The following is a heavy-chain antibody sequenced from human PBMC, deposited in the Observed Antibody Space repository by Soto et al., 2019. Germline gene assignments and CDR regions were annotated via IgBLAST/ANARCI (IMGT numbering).Heavy chain of an antibody. D-gene: IGHD3-3*01. CDR1: GFTFSSYA. Sequence: PGGSLRLSYAASGFTFSSYAMSWVRQAPGKGLEWVSAISGSGGSTYYAYSVKGRFTISRDNSKNTMYLKMNSLRAEDTAVYYCAKAPPPDFWSGYSEYFQHGGQGTLVTVSS. V-gene: IGHV3-23*01. CDR3: AKAPPPDFWSGYSEYFQH. J-gene: IGHJ1*01. CDR2: ISGSGGST.